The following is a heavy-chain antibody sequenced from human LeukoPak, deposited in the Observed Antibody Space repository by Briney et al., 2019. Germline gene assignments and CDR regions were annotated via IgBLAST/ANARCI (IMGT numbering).Heavy chain of an antibody. D-gene: IGHD6-19*01. CDR3: AREGSSGWYLPFDY. CDR2: ISYDGSNK. V-gene: IGHV3-30*03. CDR1: GFTFSRYG. Sequence: GRSLRLSCAAPGFTFSRYGMHWVRQASGKGLEWVALISYDGSNKYYADSVKGRFTISRDNSKNTLYLQMNSLRAEDTAVYYCAREGSSGWYLPFDYWGQGTLVTVSS. J-gene: IGHJ4*02.